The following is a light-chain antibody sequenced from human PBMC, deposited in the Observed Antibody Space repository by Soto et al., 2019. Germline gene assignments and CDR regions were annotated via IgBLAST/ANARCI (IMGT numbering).Light chain of an antibody. J-gene: IGLJ3*02. CDR1: SSNIGAGYD. V-gene: IGLV1-40*01. CDR2: VYN. Sequence: QAVVTQPPSVSGAPGQRVTISCTGSSSNIGAGYDVHWYQQLPGTAPKLLIYVYNNRASGVPDRFSGSKSGTSASLAITGLQAEDEADYYCQSYDSSLGRWVFGGGTKLTVL. CDR3: QSYDSSLGRWV.